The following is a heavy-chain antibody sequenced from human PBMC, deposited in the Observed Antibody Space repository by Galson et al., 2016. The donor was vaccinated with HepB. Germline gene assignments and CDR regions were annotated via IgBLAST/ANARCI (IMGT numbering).Heavy chain of an antibody. CDR1: GFTFSSYG. CDR3: ARVPTQRGGWYYMDV. V-gene: IGHV3-30*03. CDR2: ISYDGSNK. Sequence: SLRLSCAASGFTFSSYGIHWVRQAPGKGLEWVAVISYDGSNKYYADSVKGRFTISRDNSKNTLYLQMDSLRVEDTAVYYCARVPTQRGGWYYMDVWGKGTTVTVSS. D-gene: IGHD1-1*01. J-gene: IGHJ6*03.